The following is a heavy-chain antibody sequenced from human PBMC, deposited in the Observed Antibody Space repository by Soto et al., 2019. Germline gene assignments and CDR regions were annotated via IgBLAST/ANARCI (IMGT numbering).Heavy chain of an antibody. CDR2: INGYNGNT. V-gene: IGHV1-18*01. CDR3: ARELGQQLVDY. D-gene: IGHD6-13*01. CDR1: GYTLNSYG. Sequence: QVQLVQSGAEVKKPGASVKVSCKASGYTLNSYGISWVPQAPAEGLDWMGWINGYNGNTKYAQKPQGRVNMTTDTSTSTSDMELRSLRSDDTGVYFCARELGQQLVDYWGQGTLVTVSS. J-gene: IGHJ4*02.